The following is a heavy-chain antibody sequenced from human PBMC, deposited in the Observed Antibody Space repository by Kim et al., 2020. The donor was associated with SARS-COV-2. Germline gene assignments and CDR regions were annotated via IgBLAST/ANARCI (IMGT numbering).Heavy chain of an antibody. Sequence: NTNYAQKFQERVTITRDMSTSTAYMELSSLRSEDTAVYYCAAGQQLVQDYWGQGTLVTVSS. D-gene: IGHD6-13*01. J-gene: IGHJ4*02. CDR2: NT. V-gene: IGHV1-58*01. CDR3: AAGQQLVQDY.